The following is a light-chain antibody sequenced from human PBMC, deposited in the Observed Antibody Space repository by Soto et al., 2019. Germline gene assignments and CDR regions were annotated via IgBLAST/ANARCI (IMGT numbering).Light chain of an antibody. CDR1: ESIKTW. J-gene: IGKJ2*01. CDR3: QQYNVYPYT. CDR2: KAS. V-gene: IGKV1-5*03. Sequence: DIQMTQSPSTLSASVGDRVTITCRASESIKTWLAWYQQRPGKAPNLLIYKASSLQSGVSSRFSGSGSGTAFTLIISSLQPDDSATYYCQQYNVYPYTLGQGTQVQI.